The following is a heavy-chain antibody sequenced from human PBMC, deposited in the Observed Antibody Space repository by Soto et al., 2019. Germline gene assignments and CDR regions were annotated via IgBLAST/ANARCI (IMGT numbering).Heavy chain of an antibody. CDR2: ISSTTNYI. J-gene: IGHJ4*02. CDR1: GFTFTRYS. CDR3: ARESEDLTSNFDY. V-gene: IGHV3-21*06. Sequence: EVQLVESGGGLVKPGGSLRLSCAASGFTFTRYSMNWVRQAPGKGLEWVSSISSTTNYIYYGDSMKGRFTISRDNAKNSLYLEMNILRAEETAVYYCARESEDLTSNFDYWGQGTLVTVSS.